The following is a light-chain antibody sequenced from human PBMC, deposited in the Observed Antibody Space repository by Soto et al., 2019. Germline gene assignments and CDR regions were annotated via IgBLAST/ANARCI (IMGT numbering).Light chain of an antibody. J-gene: IGKJ5*01. CDR2: DAS. Sequence: TQSPSSLSASVGDRLTIACRASQSIGYYLNWYQQKPGQAPNLLIYDASNRATGIPARFSGSGSGTDFTLTISSLEPEDFAVYYCQQRNYWPITFGQGTRLEIK. CDR1: QSIGYY. V-gene: IGKV3-11*01. CDR3: QQRNYWPIT.